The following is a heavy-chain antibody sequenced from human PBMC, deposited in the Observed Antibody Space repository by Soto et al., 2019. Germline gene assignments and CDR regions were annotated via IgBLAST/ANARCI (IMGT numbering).Heavy chain of an antibody. CDR2: IYYSGST. Sequence: SETLSLTCTVSGGSINNYYWSWIRQSPGKGLEWIGYIYYSGSTKYNPSLKSRVTISVDTSKNQFSLKLSSVTAADTAVYYCARWTTPVTALDYWGQGTLVTVSS. D-gene: IGHD2-21*02. J-gene: IGHJ4*02. CDR1: GGSINNYY. CDR3: ARWTTPVTALDY. V-gene: IGHV4-59*01.